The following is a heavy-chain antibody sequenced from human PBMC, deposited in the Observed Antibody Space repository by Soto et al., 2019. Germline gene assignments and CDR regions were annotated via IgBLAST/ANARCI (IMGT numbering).Heavy chain of an antibody. D-gene: IGHD6-13*01. CDR2: ISGSGGST. CDR1: GFTFSSYA. CDR3: ASLSSSWSVSGGGQIFDD. V-gene: IGHV3-23*01. Sequence: PGGSLRLSCAASGFTFSSYATSWVRQAPGKGLEWVSAISGSGGSTYYADSVKGRFTISRDNAKNSLYLQMNSLRAEDTAVYYCASLSSSWSVSGGGQIFDDWGQGTLVTVSS. J-gene: IGHJ4*02.